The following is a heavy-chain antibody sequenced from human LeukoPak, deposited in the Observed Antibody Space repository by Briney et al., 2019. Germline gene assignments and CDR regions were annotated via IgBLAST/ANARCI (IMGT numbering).Heavy chain of an antibody. D-gene: IGHD3-22*01. CDR2: IYPGDSNI. J-gene: IGHJ4*02. CDR3: ARQSSSGSGVY. Sequence: GESLKISCKGSGYSFPTYWIGWVRQLPGKGLEGMGIIYPGDSNIRYSPSFQGQVTISADKSISTAYLHWSSLKASDTGMYFCARQSSSGSGVYWGQGTLVTVSS. V-gene: IGHV5-51*01. CDR1: GYSFPTYW.